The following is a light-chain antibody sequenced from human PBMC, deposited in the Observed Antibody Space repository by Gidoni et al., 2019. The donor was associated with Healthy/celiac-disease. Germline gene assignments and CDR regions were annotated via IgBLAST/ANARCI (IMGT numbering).Light chain of an antibody. J-gene: IGKJ3*01. CDR3: QQYGSSPPAT. Sequence: EIVLTQSPGTLSLSPGERATLSCRASQSVSSSYLAWYQQKPGQAPRLLIYGASSRATSIPDRFSGSGSGTDFTLTISRLEPEDFAVYYCQQYGSSPPATFGPGTKVDIK. V-gene: IGKV3-20*01. CDR2: GAS. CDR1: QSVSSSY.